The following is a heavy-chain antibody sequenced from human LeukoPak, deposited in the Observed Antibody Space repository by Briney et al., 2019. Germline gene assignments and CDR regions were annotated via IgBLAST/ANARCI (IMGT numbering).Heavy chain of an antibody. CDR3: AREILPGGYSLLRYYMDV. CDR1: GFTFRSYD. V-gene: IGHV3-30*03. J-gene: IGHJ6*03. D-gene: IGHD1-26*01. Sequence: GGSLRLSCAASGFTFRSYDMHWVRQAPGKGLEWVAVISYDGSNKYYRDSVKGRFTISRDNSKNTLYLQMNSLRAEDTAVYYCAREILPGGYSLLRYYMDVWGKGTTVTVSS. CDR2: ISYDGSNK.